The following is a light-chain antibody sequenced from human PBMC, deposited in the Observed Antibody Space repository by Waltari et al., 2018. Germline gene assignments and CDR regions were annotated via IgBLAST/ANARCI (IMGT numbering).Light chain of an antibody. Sequence: SVLTQPPSVSGTPGQRVTISCTGSRSDIGTVYDFHWYQQLPGTAPKLLIYGKTNRPSGVPDRFSGSKSGTSASLAITGLQAEDEADYYCQSYDSSLSTSVFGGGTKLTVL. CDR3: QSYDSSLSTSV. CDR2: GKT. V-gene: IGLV1-40*01. J-gene: IGLJ2*01. CDR1: RSDIGTVYD.